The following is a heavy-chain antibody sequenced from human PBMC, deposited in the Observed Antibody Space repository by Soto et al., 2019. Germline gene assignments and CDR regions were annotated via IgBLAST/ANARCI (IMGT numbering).Heavy chain of an antibody. J-gene: IGHJ4*02. Sequence: ASVKVSCKASGYTFTSYGISWVRQAPGQGLEWMGWISAYNGNTNYAQKLQGRVTMTTDTSTSTAYMELRSLRSDDTAVYYGARANYNWNYFDYWGQGTLVTVSS. D-gene: IGHD1-20*01. CDR1: GYTFTSYG. V-gene: IGHV1-18*01. CDR2: ISAYNGNT. CDR3: ARANYNWNYFDY.